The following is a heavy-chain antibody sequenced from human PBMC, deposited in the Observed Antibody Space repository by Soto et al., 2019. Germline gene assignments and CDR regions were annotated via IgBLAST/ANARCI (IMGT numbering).Heavy chain of an antibody. CDR3: AKLRYFDWSSYNWFEY. J-gene: IGHJ5*01. Sequence: GGSLRLSCVSFGFTYNTSWMNLVRQAPGNGLEWVSGISGSGATTSYADSVKGRFTVSRDNSKNTLYLQMNSLRVEDTAVYYCAKLRYFDWSSYNWFEYWGQGTPVTVSS. CDR2: ISGSGATT. D-gene: IGHD3-9*01. CDR1: GFTYNTSW. V-gene: IGHV3-23*01.